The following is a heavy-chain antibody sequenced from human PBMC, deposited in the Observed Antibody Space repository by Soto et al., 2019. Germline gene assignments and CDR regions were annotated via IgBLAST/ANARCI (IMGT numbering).Heavy chain of an antibody. D-gene: IGHD3-10*01. J-gene: IGHJ4*02. CDR3: ARARKYYGRDY. CDR1: GGSFSGYY. V-gene: IGHV4-34*01. Sequence: SETLSLTCAVYGGSFSGYYWSWIRQPPGKGLEWIGEINHSGSTNYNPSLKSRVTISVDTSKNQFSLKLSSVTAADTAVYYCARARKYYGRDYWGQGTLVTVSS. CDR2: INHSGST.